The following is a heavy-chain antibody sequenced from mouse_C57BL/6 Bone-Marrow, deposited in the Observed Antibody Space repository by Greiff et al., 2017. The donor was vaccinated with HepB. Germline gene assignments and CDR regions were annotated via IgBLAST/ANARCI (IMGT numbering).Heavy chain of an antibody. J-gene: IGHJ1*03. CDR1: GYTFTSYW. CDR3: FTTLGYFDV. CDR2: IYPGSGST. V-gene: IGHV1-55*01. Sequence: VQLQQPGAELVKPGASVKMSCKASGYTFTSYWITWVKQRPGQGLEWIGDIYPGSGSTNYNEKFKSKATLTVDTSSSTAYIQLSSLTTEDSAVYYCFTTLGYFDVWGTGTTVTVSS. D-gene: IGHD1-1*01.